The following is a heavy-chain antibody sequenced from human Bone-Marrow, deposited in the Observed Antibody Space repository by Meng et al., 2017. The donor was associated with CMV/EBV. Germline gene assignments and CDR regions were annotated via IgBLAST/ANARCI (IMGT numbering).Heavy chain of an antibody. Sequence: QLQLQEPGPGLVKPSEPLSLPCTVSGGSISSSSYYWGWIRQPPGKGLEWIGSIYYSGSTYYNPSLKSRVTISVDTSKNQFSLKLSSVTAADTAVYYCARGPRYYDILTGYSNWFDPWGQGTLVTVSS. J-gene: IGHJ5*02. CDR3: ARGPRYYDILTGYSNWFDP. V-gene: IGHV4-39*07. CDR2: IYYSGST. CDR1: GGSISSSSYY. D-gene: IGHD3-9*01.